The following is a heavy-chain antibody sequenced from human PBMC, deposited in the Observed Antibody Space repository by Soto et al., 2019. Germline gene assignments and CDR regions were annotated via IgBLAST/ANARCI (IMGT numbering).Heavy chain of an antibody. D-gene: IGHD1-7*01. V-gene: IGHV3-23*01. CDR3: AKGVTGTTLGSS. Sequence: EVPLLESGGGLVQPGGSLRLSCAASGFTFSSYAMSWVRQAPGKGLEWVSAISGSGGSTYYADSVKGRFTISRDNSKNTLYLQMNSLRAEDTAVYYCAKGVTGTTLGSSWGQGTMVTVSS. CDR1: GFTFSSYA. CDR2: ISGSGGST. J-gene: IGHJ3*01.